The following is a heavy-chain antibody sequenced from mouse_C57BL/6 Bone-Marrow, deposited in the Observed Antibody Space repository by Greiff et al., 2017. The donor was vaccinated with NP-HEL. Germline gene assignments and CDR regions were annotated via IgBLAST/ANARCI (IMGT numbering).Heavy chain of an antibody. CDR1: GFSLTSYG. D-gene: IGHD1-1*01. CDR2: IWSDGST. Sequence: VQLQQSGPGLVAPSQSLSITCTVSGFSLTSYGVHWVRQPPGKGLEWLVVIWSDGSTTYNSALKSRLSISKDNSKSQVFLKMNSLQTDDTAMYYCARQDYYGSSYVEFAYWGQGTLVTVSA. V-gene: IGHV2-6-1*01. J-gene: IGHJ3*01. CDR3: ARQDYYGSSYVEFAY.